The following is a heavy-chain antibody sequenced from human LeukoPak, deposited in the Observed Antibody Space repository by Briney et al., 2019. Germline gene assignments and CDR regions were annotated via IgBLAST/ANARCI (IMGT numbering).Heavy chain of an antibody. CDR1: GYTFTSYG. Sequence: GAPVKVSCKASGYTFTSYGISWVRQAPGQGLEWMGWISAYNGNTNYAQKLQGRVTMTTDTSTSTAYMELRSLRSDDTAVYYCAREREGTCYYDSSGYPTPDYWGQGTLVTVSS. CDR2: ISAYNGNT. CDR3: AREREGTCYYDSSGYPTPDY. D-gene: IGHD3-22*01. V-gene: IGHV1-18*01. J-gene: IGHJ4*02.